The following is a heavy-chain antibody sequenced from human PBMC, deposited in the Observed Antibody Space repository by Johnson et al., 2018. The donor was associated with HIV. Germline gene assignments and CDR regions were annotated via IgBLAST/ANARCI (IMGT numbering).Heavy chain of an antibody. J-gene: IGHJ3*02. CDR1: GFTFDDYA. Sequence: VQLVESGGVVVQPGGSLRLSCAASGFTFDDYAMHWVRQAPGKGLEWVSLISWDGGSTYYADSVKGRFTISRDRSKNTVSLQMNSLRVEDTAVYYCARDDRPDGFDIWGQGTMVTVSS. D-gene: IGHD1-14*01. CDR2: ISWDGGST. V-gene: IGHV3-43D*03. CDR3: ARDDRPDGFDI.